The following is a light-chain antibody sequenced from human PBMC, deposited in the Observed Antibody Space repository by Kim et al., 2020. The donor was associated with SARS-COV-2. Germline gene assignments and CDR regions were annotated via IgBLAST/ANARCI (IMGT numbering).Light chain of an antibody. J-gene: IGLJ3*02. CDR1: ELGDKY. Sequence: VSPGHTTSIDCSGYELGDKYVFCYQQKAGQSPVLVIYQDIRRPSGIPERFSASNSGNTATLTISGTQATDEADYYCQAWDSGTAVVFGGGTQLTVL. CDR2: QDI. CDR3: QAWDSGTAVV. V-gene: IGLV3-1*01.